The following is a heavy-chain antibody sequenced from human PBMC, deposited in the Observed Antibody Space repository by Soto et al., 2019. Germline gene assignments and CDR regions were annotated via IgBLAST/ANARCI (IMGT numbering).Heavy chain of an antibody. D-gene: IGHD2-8*01. J-gene: IGHJ4*02. CDR1: GFMFRNHA. V-gene: IGHV3-30-3*01. CDR3: ARDAVDVTKMVFVSPIDY. CDR2: ISFDGAND. Sequence: QVYLVESGGGVVQPGRSLRLSCAASGFMFRNHAMHWVRQAPGKGLDWVAVISFDGANDFYADSVKGRFTISRDNARNTLYLQMDSVRPEDTAVYYCARDAVDVTKMVFVSPIDYWGQGALVTVSS.